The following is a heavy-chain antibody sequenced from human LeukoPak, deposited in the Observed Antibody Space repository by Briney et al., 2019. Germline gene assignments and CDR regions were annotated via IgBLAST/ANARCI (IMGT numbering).Heavy chain of an antibody. V-gene: IGHV4-39*07. D-gene: IGHD6-13*01. CDR3: ARWIAAAGGWFDP. CDR1: GGSISSSSYY. Sequence: SETLSLTCTVSGGSISSSSYYWGWIRQPPGKGLEWIGSIYYSGSTYYNPSLKSRVTISVDTSKNQFSLKLSSVTAADTAVYYCARWIAAAGGWFDPWGQGTLVTVSS. J-gene: IGHJ5*02. CDR2: IYYSGST.